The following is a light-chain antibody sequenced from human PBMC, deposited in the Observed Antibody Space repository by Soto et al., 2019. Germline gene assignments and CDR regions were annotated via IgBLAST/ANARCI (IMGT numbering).Light chain of an antibody. J-gene: IGKJ1*01. CDR2: GAS. Sequence: EIVLTQSQATLSVSPGERATLSCRAPQSLSSNLAWYQQKPGQAPRLLIYGASTRATGIPARFSGGGSGTEFTLTISSLQSEDFAVYYCQQYNNWPPAWTFGQGTKVDIK. CDR3: QQYNNWPPAWT. CDR1: QSLSSN. V-gene: IGKV3-15*01.